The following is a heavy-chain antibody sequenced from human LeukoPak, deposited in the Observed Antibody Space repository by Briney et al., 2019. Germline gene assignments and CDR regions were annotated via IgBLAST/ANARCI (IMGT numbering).Heavy chain of an antibody. CDR1: GYTFTSYY. CDR2: INPSGGST. J-gene: IGHJ4*02. D-gene: IGHD2-2*01. Sequence: ASVKVSCKASGYTFTSYYMHWVRQAPGQGLEGMGIINPSGGSTSYAQKFQGRVTITADESTSTAYMELSSLRSEDTAVYYCASSRVVPSFPYDYWGQGTLVTVSS. V-gene: IGHV1-46*01. CDR3: ASSRVVPSFPYDY.